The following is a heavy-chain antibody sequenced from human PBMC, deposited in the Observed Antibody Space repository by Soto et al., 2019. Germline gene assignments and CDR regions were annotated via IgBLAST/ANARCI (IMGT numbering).Heavy chain of an antibody. V-gene: IGHV3-23*01. CDR1: GFTFSSYA. CDR2: ISGSGGST. D-gene: IGHD6-13*01. CDR3: AKGEIAAAVDNWFDP. Sequence: GVLRLSCAASGFTFSSYAMSWVRQAPGKGLEWVSAISGSGGSTYYADSVKGRFTISRDNSKNTLYLQMNSLRAEDTAVDYCAKGEIAAAVDNWFDPWGQGTLVTVSS. J-gene: IGHJ5*02.